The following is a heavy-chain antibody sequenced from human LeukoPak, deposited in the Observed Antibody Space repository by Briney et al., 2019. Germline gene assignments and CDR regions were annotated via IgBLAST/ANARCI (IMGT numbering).Heavy chain of an antibody. CDR2: TYYRSKWYT. CDR3: ARGGGAFDY. Sequence: SQTLSLTFAISGDSVSSNSAAWNWIRQSPSRGLEWLGSTYYRSKWYTYYADSVKSRITINPDTPKNQFSLQLNSVTPEDTAVYYCARGGGAFDYWGQGTLVTVSS. V-gene: IGHV6-1*01. D-gene: IGHD2-15*01. J-gene: IGHJ4*02. CDR1: GDSVSSNSAA.